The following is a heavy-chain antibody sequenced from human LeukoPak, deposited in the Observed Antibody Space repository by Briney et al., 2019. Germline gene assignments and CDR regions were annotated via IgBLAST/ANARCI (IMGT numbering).Heavy chain of an antibody. CDR1: GGSISSSSYY. J-gene: IGHJ4*02. CDR2: IYYSGST. CDR3: ASEVADYYDSSGYYYGYRFDY. V-gene: IGHV4-39*07. D-gene: IGHD3-22*01. Sequence: PSETLSLTCTVSGGSISSSSYYWGWIRQPPGKGLEWIGSIYYSGSTYYNPSLKSRVTISVDTSKNQFSLKLSSVTAADTAVYYCASEVADYYDSSGYYYGYRFDYWGQGTLVTVSS.